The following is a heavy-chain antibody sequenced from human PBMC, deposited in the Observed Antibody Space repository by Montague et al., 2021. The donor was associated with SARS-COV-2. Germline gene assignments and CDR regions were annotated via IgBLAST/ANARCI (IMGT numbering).Heavy chain of an antibody. CDR3: ARDPAGGLDV. CDR1: GVSLGGASYY. Sequence: SETLSLTCTVSGVSLGGASYYWTWIRQPPGKGLEWIGYIYYSGSVKYNPSLKSRLTMSVDTSKNQFSLNLSSVTAADTALYFCARDPAGGLDVWGKGTTVTVSS. J-gene: IGHJ6*04. CDR2: IYYSGSV. V-gene: IGHV4-61*01. D-gene: IGHD2-2*01.